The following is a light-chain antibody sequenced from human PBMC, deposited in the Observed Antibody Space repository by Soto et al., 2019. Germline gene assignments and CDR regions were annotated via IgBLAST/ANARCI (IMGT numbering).Light chain of an antibody. J-gene: IGKJ4*01. CDR1: VNVGTN. CDR2: GSS. Sequence: IGMTQSPATLSVSPGEGVTLSCRASVNVGTNLAWYQQKPGQAPRLLIYGSSTRATGIPATFSGSGSGTEFTLTISSLQSEESAIYYCQQYNNWGLSFGRGTNVEIK. V-gene: IGKV3D-15*01. CDR3: QQYNNWGLS.